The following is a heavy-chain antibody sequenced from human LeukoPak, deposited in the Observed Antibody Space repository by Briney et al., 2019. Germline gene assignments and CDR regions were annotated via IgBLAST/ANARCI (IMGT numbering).Heavy chain of an antibody. D-gene: IGHD6-13*01. CDR2: ISGSGGST. CDR3: ASHLLYSSSWYSAYYFDY. J-gene: IGHJ4*02. V-gene: IGHV3-23*01. Sequence: GGSLRLSCAASGFTFSSYAMSWVRQAPGKGLEWVSAISGSGGSTYYADSVKGRFTISRDNSKNTLYLQMTSLRAEDTAVYYCASHLLYSSSWYSAYYFDYWGQGTLVTVSS. CDR1: GFTFSSYA.